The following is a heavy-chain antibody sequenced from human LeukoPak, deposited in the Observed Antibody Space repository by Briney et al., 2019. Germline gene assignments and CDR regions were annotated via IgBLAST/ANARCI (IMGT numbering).Heavy chain of an antibody. CDR2: IYTSGST. J-gene: IGHJ5*02. CDR1: GGSISSGSYY. V-gene: IGHV4-61*02. CDR3: AIDYRTGWFDP. Sequence: SETLALTCTVSGGSISSGSYYWSWIRQPAGKGREWIGRIYTSGSTNYNPSLKSRVTISVDTSKNQFSLKLSSVTAADTAVYYCAIDYRTGWFDPWGQGTLVTVSS. D-gene: IGHD4-11*01.